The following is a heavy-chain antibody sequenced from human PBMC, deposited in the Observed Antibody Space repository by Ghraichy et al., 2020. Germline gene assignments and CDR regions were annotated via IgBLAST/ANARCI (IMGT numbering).Heavy chain of an antibody. CDR1: GGSISSGGYS. J-gene: IGHJ2*01. V-gene: IGHV4-30-2*01. Sequence: SETLYLTCAVSGGSISSGGYSWSWIRQAPGKGLEWIGYIYRSGSTYYNPSLKSRVTISVDRSENQFSLKLSSVTAADTAVYYCARDPCGGDCYWYFDLWGRGTLVTVSS. CDR2: IYRSGST. CDR3: ARDPCGGDCYWYFDL. D-gene: IGHD2-21*02.